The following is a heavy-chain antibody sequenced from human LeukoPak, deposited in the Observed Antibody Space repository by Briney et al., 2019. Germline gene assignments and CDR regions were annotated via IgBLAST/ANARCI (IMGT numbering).Heavy chain of an antibody. D-gene: IGHD6-19*01. CDR3: TKVPHSSAWYVALDY. J-gene: IGHJ4*02. Sequence: GSLRLSCAASGFTFSNYWMSWVRQAPGKGLEWVAKIKQDGSEEYYVDSVKGRFTISRDNAKNSLFLQMNSLRVEDTAIYYCTKVPHSSAWYVALDYWGQGTLVTVSS. V-gene: IGHV3-7*03. CDR1: GFTFSNYW. CDR2: IKQDGSEE.